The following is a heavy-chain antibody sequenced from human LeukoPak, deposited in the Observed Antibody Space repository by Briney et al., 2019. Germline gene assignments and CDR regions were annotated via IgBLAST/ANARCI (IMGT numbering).Heavy chain of an antibody. D-gene: IGHD3-22*01. CDR2: ISSSSSYT. CDR3: ARIVVVTASTFDY. CDR1: GFTFSDYY. V-gene: IGHV3-11*03. J-gene: IGHJ4*02. Sequence: PGGSLRLSCAASGFTFSDYYMSWIRQAPGKGLEWVAYISSSSSYTNYADSVKGRFTISRDNAKNSLYLQMNSLRAEDTAVYYCARIVVVTASTFDYWGQGTLVTVSS.